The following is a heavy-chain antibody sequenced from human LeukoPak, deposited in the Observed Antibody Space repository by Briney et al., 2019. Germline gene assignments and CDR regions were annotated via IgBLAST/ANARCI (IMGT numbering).Heavy chain of an antibody. Sequence: PGRALRLSCTASGFTFGDYAMSWVRQAPGKGLEWVGFVRSKAYGGTTEYAASVKGRFTISRDDSRSIAYLQMSSLKTEDTAVYYCTRARASYYLDYWGQGTLVTVSS. J-gene: IGHJ4*02. CDR2: VRSKAYGGTT. V-gene: IGHV3-49*04. CDR3: TRARASYYLDY. D-gene: IGHD3-10*01. CDR1: GFTFGDYA.